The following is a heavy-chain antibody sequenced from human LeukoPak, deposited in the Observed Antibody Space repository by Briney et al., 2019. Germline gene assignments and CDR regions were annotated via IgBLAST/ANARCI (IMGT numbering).Heavy chain of an antibody. V-gene: IGHV4-59*08. J-gene: IGHJ4*02. CDR3: ARHRAYSSSSPFDY. CDR2: IYYTGST. CDR1: GGSISSLY. D-gene: IGHD6-6*01. Sequence: SETLSLTCSVSGGSISSLYWSWLRQPPGKGLEWIGYIYYTGSTNYNPSLKSRVTMFVDMSKTQFSLRLSSVTAADTALYYCARHRAYSSSSPFDYWGQGTLVAVSS.